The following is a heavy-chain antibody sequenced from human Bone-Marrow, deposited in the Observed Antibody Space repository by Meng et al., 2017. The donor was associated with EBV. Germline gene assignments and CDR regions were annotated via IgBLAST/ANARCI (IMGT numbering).Heavy chain of an antibody. CDR3: ASESGRGFTPDY. J-gene: IGHJ4*02. D-gene: IGHD3-10*01. CDR1: GGTFRSDA. Sequence: QVQLVQSGAKVKKPGSSVKVSCKTSGGTFRSDAISWGRQAPGQGLEWMGGLIPMSDAPHYAQKFQGRVTITADESTSTHYMDLSGLRSEDTAVYYCASESGRGFTPDYWGQGTLVTVSS. V-gene: IGHV1-69*01. CDR2: LIPMSDAP.